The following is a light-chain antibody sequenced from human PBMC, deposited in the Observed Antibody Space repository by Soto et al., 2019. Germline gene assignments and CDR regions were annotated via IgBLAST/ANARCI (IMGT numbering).Light chain of an antibody. Sequence: QAVVTQPPSVSGAPGQRVTIPCTGTSSNIGAGFDVHWYQHLPGTAPKLLLYGNNHRPSGVPDRFSGSKSGTSASLAITGLQAEDEADYSCQSFDTSLGRSVFGGGTKLTV. CDR1: SSNIGAGFD. CDR3: QSFDTSLGRSV. CDR2: GNN. J-gene: IGLJ2*01. V-gene: IGLV1-40*01.